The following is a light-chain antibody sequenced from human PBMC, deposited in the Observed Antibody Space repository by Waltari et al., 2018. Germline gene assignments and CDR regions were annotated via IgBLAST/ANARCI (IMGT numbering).Light chain of an antibody. Sequence: SYELTQPTSVSVAPGQTANITCSGDKLGTKYACWYQQKPGQSPVLVIHQNTKGPSGIPERFSGSNSGNTATLTISGTQPIDEADFYCQAWDSTFARVFGGGTRLTVL. J-gene: IGLJ3*02. CDR2: QNT. CDR1: KLGTKY. CDR3: QAWDSTFARV. V-gene: IGLV3-1*01.